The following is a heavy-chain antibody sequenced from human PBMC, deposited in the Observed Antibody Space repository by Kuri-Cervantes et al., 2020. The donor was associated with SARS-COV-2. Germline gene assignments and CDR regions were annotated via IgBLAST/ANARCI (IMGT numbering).Heavy chain of an antibody. V-gene: IGHV3-21*01. CDR2: ISSSSSYI. CDR3: AGYSSSSGFDY. J-gene: IGHJ4*02. CDR1: GFTVSSNY. D-gene: IGHD6-6*01. Sequence: LSLTCAASGFTVSSNYMSWVRQAPGKGLEWVSSISSSSSYIYYADSVKGRFTISRDNAKNSLYLQMNSLRAEDTAVYYCAGYSSSSGFDYWGQGTLVTVSS.